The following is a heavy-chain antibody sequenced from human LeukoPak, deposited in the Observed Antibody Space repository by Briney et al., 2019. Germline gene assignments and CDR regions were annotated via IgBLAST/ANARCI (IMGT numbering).Heavy chain of an antibody. J-gene: IGHJ4*02. CDR2: ISVYNDNR. CDR1: GYTFFSYW. D-gene: IGHD5-12*01. CDR3: VRDGRFEYSHFYYFDY. Sequence: ASVKVSCKASGYTFFSYWISWVRQAPGQGLEWMAWISVYNDNRRYAQNFQGRVTLTTDKSTSTAYMELRSLKSDDTATYYCVRDGRFEYSHFYYFDYWGQGTQVTVSS. V-gene: IGHV1-18*01.